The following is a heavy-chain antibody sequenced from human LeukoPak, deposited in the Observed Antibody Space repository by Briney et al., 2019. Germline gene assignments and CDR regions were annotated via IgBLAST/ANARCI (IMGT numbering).Heavy chain of an antibody. CDR1: GGSISSSNDY. CDR2: IYYSGTT. Sequence: SETLSLTCTVSGGSISSSNDYWGWIRQPPGRGLEWIGNIYYSGTTYYSPSLKSRVTISVDTSKTQFSLQLSSVTAADTAVYYCARHSRPTLTAYFDYWGQGTLVTVSS. V-gene: IGHV4-39*01. D-gene: IGHD2-21*02. J-gene: IGHJ4*02. CDR3: ARHSRPTLTAYFDY.